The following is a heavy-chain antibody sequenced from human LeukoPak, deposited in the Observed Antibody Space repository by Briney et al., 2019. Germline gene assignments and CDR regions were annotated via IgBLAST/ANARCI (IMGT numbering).Heavy chain of an antibody. CDR3: ARGGYFDL. CDR1: GFTVSANY. V-gene: IGHV3-66*01. Sequence: GGSLRLSCAASGFTVSANYMSWVRQAPGKGLEWVSVMYSGGSIYYADSLKDRFTISRDNSKNTLYLQMNSLSAEDTAVYYCARGGYFDLWGRGTLVTVSS. J-gene: IGHJ2*01. CDR2: MYSGGSI.